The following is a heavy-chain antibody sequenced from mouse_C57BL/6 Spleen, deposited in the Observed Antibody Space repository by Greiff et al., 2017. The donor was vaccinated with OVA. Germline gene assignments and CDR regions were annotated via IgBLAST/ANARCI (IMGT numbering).Heavy chain of an antibody. CDR3: TRGRYLFDY. CDR1: GYTFTDYE. D-gene: IGHD2-14*01. Sequence: VKLVESGAELVRPGASVTLSCKASGYTFTDYEMHWVKQTPVHGLEWIGAIDPETGGTAYNQKFKGKAILTADKSSSTAYMELRSLTSEDSAVYYCTRGRYLFDYWGQGTTLTVSS. V-gene: IGHV1-15*01. CDR2: IDPETGGT. J-gene: IGHJ2*01.